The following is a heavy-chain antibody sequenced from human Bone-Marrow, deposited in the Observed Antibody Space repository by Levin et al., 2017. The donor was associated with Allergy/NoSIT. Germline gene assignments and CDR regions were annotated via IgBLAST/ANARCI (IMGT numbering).Heavy chain of an antibody. Sequence: PGGSLRLSCAASGFIFEDYGMSWVRQVPGKGLEWVSGINWNGGTTGYADSVKGRFTISRDNAKNSLFLQMSSLRAEDTALYYCARALGDYYYYGMGVWGQGTTVTVSS. D-gene: IGHD4-17*01. CDR1: GFIFEDYG. J-gene: IGHJ6*02. V-gene: IGHV3-20*04. CDR2: INWNGGTT. CDR3: ARALGDYYYYGMGV.